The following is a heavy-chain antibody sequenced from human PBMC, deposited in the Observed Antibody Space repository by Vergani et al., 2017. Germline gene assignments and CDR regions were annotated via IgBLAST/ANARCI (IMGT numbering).Heavy chain of an antibody. Sequence: QVQLVQSGAEVKKPGSSVKVSCKASGGTFNSYTIGWVRQAPGQGLEWMGRVIPLFGTTNYAQKFQGRVTITADESTSTAYMELSSLRFQDTAVYYCARDREAGAGMGGGLDVWGQETTVTVSS. J-gene: IGHJ6*02. CDR3: ARDREAGAGMGGGLDV. D-gene: IGHD3-16*01. CDR1: GGTFNSYT. V-gene: IGHV1-69*08. CDR2: VIPLFGTT.